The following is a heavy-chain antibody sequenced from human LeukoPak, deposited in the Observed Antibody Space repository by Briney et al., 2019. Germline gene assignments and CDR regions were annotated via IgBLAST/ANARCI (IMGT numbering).Heavy chain of an antibody. J-gene: IGHJ4*02. CDR2: IYYSGST. CDR1: GGSISSGDYY. V-gene: IGHV4-30-4*01. D-gene: IGHD6-6*01. Sequence: SPSETLSLTCTVSGGSISSGDYYWSWIRQPPGKGLEWIGYIYYSGSTYYNPSLKSRVTMSVDTSKNQFSLKLSSVTAADTAVYYCARGTWSSSIDYWGQGTLVTVSS. CDR3: ARGTWSSSIDY.